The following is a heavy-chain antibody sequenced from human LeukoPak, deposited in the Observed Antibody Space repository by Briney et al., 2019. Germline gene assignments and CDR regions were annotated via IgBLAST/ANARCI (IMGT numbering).Heavy chain of an antibody. CDR2: INHSGST. V-gene: IGHV4-34*01. D-gene: IGHD3-3*01. Sequence: TSETLSLTCAVYGGSFSGYYWSWIRQPPGKGLEWIGEINHSGSTNYNPSLKSRVTISVDTSKNQFSLKLSSVTAADTAVYYCAREYYDFWSGYWSSYYYYGMDVWGQGTTVTVSS. J-gene: IGHJ6*02. CDR1: GGSFSGYY. CDR3: AREYYDFWSGYWSSYYYYGMDV.